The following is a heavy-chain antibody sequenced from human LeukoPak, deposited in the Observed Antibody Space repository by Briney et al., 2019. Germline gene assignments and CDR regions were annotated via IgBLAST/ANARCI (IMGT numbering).Heavy chain of an antibody. V-gene: IGHV1-69*13. CDR1: GYTFTGYY. Sequence: ASVKVSCKASGYTFTGYYMHWVRQAPGQGLEWMGGIIPIFGTANYAQKFQGRVTITADESTSTAYMELSSLRSEDTAVYYCARGMGVLVPAATWFDPWGQGTLVTVSS. D-gene: IGHD2-2*01. CDR2: IIPIFGTA. CDR3: ARGMGVLVPAATWFDP. J-gene: IGHJ5*02.